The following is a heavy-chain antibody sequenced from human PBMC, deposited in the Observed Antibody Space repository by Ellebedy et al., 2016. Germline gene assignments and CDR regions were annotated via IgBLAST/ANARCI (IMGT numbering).Heavy chain of an antibody. Sequence: GESLKISXAASGFTFSSYWMSWVRQAPGKGLEWVANIKQDGSEKYYVDSVKGRFTISRDNAKNTLYLQMNSLRAEDTAVYYCAKDTKVLAVGPFDPWGQGTLVTVSS. CDR3: AKDTKVLAVGPFDP. CDR2: IKQDGSEK. D-gene: IGHD6-19*01. J-gene: IGHJ5*02. CDR1: GFTFSSYW. V-gene: IGHV3-7*01.